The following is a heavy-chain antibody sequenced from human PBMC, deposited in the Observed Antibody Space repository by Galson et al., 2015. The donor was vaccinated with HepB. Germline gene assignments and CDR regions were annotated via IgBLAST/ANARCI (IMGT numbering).Heavy chain of an antibody. CDR2: IDPTDSYT. V-gene: IGHV5-10-1*01. J-gene: IGHJ4*02. CDR1: GYTFTNYW. D-gene: IGHD6-19*01. Sequence: QSGAEVKKPGESLTISFTASGYTFTNYWISWVRQMPGKGLEWMGRIDPTDSYTNYRPSFQGHVTISVDKSTGTAFLHWSSLQASDTAVYYCARLQSSIAVAGDYWGQGTLITVSS. CDR3: ARLQSSIAVAGDY.